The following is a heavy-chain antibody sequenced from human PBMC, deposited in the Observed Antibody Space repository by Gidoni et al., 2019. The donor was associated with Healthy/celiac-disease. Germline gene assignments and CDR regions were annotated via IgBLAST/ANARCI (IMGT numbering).Heavy chain of an antibody. CDR2: IIPIFGTA. V-gene: IGHV1-69*06. CDR3: ARDYGGNVDAYYYYGMDV. J-gene: IGHJ6*02. D-gene: IGHD4-17*01. Sequence: QVQLVQSGAEVKRPGSSVKVSCKASGGTFSSYAISWVRQAPGQGLEWMGGIIPIFGTANDAQKFQGRVTITADKSTSTAYMELSSLRSEDTAVYYCARDYGGNVDAYYYYGMDVWGQGTTVTVSS. CDR1: GGTFSSYA.